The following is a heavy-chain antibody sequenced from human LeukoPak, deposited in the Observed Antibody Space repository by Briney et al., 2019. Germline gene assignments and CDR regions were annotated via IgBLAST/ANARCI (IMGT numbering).Heavy chain of an antibody. V-gene: IGHV4-39*01. CDR2: IYYSGST. CDR1: GGSNSSCSYY. J-gene: IGHJ4*02. D-gene: IGHD1-26*01. Sequence: PSETLSLTCTVSGGSNSSCSYYWGWIRQPPGKGLEWIGSIYYSGSTYYNPSLKSRVTISVDTSKNQFSLKLSSVTAADTAVYYCAGKPKGIYSRFDYWGQGTLVTVSS. CDR3: AGKPKGIYSRFDY.